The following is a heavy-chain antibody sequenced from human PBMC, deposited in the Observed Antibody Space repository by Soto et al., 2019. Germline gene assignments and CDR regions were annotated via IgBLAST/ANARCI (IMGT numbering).Heavy chain of an antibody. D-gene: IGHD1-7*01. CDR1: GGSFTSNNW. CDR3: ESRDPGTSVDY. Sequence: SETLSLTCAVSGGSFTSNNWWTWVRQPPGQGLEWIGEIYRTGSTNYNPSLKSRVTISLDKSENQFSLKVTSLTAADTAVYYCESRDPGTSVDYWGQGTLVPVSS. J-gene: IGHJ4*02. V-gene: IGHV4-4*02. CDR2: IYRTGST.